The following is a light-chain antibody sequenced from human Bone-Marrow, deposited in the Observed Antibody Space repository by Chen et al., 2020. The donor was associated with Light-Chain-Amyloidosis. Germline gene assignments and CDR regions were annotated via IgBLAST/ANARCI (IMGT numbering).Light chain of an antibody. CDR3: QSYDSSRSGWV. J-gene: IGLJ3*02. V-gene: IGLV1-40*01. CDR1: GSNNGAGYD. CDR2: GNN. Sequence: QSVLTQPPSVSGAPGQKVTISCTGSGSNNGAGYDVHWYQQFPGTAPKLLIFGNNIRTSGVPDGFSGSTSGTSASLAITGLQAEDEADYYCQSYDSSRSGWVFGGGTKLTVL.